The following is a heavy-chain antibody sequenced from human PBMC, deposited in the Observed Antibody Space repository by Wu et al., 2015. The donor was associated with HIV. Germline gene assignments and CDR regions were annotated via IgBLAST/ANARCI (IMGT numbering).Heavy chain of an antibody. CDR2: VSPNSGNT. D-gene: IGHD3-3*01. V-gene: IGHV1-8*03. CDR3: ARGRLTTVRVFGSAREYYYYYFMDV. Sequence: QVQLVQSGAEVKKPGASVKVSCKASGYPFTGHDINWVRQATGQGLEWMGWVSPNSGNTGYAQKFQGRVTISRTTSTNTAYMELSGLTFEDTAVYYCARGRLTTVRVFGSAREYYYYYFMDVWGKGTTVTVSS. J-gene: IGHJ6*03. CDR1: GYPFTGHD.